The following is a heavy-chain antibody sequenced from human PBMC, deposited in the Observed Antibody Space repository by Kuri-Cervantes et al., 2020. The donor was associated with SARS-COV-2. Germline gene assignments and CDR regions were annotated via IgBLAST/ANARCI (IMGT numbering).Heavy chain of an antibody. CDR3: ARDNGDSGSYFV. Sequence: SVNVSCKASGGTFSSYAISWVQQAPGQGLAWMGGIIPIFGTANYAQKFRGRVTITADESTSTAYMELSSLGSEDTAVYYCARDNGDSGSYFVWGQGTTVTVSS. V-gene: IGHV1-69*13. J-gene: IGHJ6*02. CDR1: GGTFSSYA. CDR2: IIPIFGTA. D-gene: IGHD1-26*01.